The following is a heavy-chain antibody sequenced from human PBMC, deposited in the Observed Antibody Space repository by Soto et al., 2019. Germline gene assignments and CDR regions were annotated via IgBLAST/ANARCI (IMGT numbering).Heavy chain of an antibody. CDR2: LYSSGST. CDR1: GGSISSGGYY. J-gene: IGHJ4*02. V-gene: IGHV4-31*03. Sequence: QVQLQESGPGLVKPSQTLSLTCTVSGGSISSGGYYWSWIRQHPGKGLEWMGYLYSSGSTYYNPSLTSRVTISVDTSKNQLSLQLSSVTAADTAVYYCARDQRFLEWRGTFDYWGQGTLVTGSS. D-gene: IGHD3-3*01. CDR3: ARDQRFLEWRGTFDY.